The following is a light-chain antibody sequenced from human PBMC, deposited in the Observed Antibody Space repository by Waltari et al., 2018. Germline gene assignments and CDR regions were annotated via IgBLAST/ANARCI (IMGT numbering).Light chain of an antibody. V-gene: IGLV4-69*01. Sequence: QRPDKGPRYLRKINSDGSPNKGDEFPDLFSGSSSGAERYLTISSVQPEDEADYYCQTGGHGSWVFGGGTTLTVL. CDR2: INSDGSP. CDR3: QTGGHGSWV. J-gene: IGLJ3*02.